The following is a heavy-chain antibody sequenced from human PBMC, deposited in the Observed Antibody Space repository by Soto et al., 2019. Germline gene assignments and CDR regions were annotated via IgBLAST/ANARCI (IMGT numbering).Heavy chain of an antibody. CDR2: IYYSGST. D-gene: IGHD6-13*01. Sequence: QLQLQESGPGLVKPSETLSLTCTVSGGSISSSSYYWGWIRQPPGKGLEWIGSIYYSGSTYYNPSLKSRVTISVDTSKNQFSLKLSSVTAADTAVYYCARHEGAAAGTGYYYYGMDVWGQGTTVTVSS. V-gene: IGHV4-39*01. CDR3: ARHEGAAAGTGYYYYGMDV. CDR1: GGSISSSSYY. J-gene: IGHJ6*02.